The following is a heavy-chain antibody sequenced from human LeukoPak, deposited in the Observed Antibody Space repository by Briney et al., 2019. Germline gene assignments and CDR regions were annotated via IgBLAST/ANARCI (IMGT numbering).Heavy chain of an antibody. CDR3: ARPANLYYSADAFAL. J-gene: IGHJ3*01. V-gene: IGHV1-18*01. CDR1: GYTFTSYD. CDR2: IGGYSGHT. D-gene: IGHD2/OR15-2a*01. Sequence: ASVKVSCKASGYTFTSYDINWVRQATGQGLEWMGWIGGYSGHTQYAEKFQGRVIMATNTSTKTAYMELTNLRSDDTAVYYCARPANLYYSADAFALWGQGTLVTVSS.